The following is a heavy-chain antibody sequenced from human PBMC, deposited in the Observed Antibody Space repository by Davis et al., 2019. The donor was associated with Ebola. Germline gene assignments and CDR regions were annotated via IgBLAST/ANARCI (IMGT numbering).Heavy chain of an antibody. D-gene: IGHD6-13*01. CDR3: AKDPPYSRLLAAAGTS. Sequence: GESLKISCAASGFTFSDYWMHWVRQAPGKGLVWVSRINIDGSRTSYADSVKGRFTISRDNAKNTLYLQMNSLRAEDTALYYCAKDPPYSRLLAAAGTSWGQGTLVTVSS. CDR1: GFTFSDYW. V-gene: IGHV3-74*01. CDR2: INIDGSRT. J-gene: IGHJ5*02.